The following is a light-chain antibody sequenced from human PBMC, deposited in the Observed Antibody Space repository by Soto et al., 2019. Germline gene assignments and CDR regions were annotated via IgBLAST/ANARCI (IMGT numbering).Light chain of an antibody. J-gene: IGLJ2*01. CDR3: QVWDSSSDHRV. CDR2: YDS. CDR1: NIGSKS. V-gene: IGLV3-21*04. Sequence: SYELTQPPSVSVAPGQTARITCGGSNIGSKSVHWYQQKPGQAPVLVIYYDSDRPSGIPERFSGSNSGNTATLTISRVEAGDEADYYCQVWDSSSDHRVFGGGTKLTVL.